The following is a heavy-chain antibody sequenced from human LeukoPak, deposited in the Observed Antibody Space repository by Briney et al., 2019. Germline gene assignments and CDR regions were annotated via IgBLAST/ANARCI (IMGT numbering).Heavy chain of an antibody. Sequence: SQTLSLTCTVSGGSISSGSYYWSWLRQPAGTGLEWIGRIYTSGSTNHNPSLKSRVTISLDTSKNQFSLKLSSVTAADTAVYYCARSSGYVFDYWGQGTLVTVSS. D-gene: IGHD3-22*01. CDR1: GGSISSGSYY. J-gene: IGHJ4*02. CDR2: IYTSGST. V-gene: IGHV4-61*02. CDR3: ARSSGYVFDY.